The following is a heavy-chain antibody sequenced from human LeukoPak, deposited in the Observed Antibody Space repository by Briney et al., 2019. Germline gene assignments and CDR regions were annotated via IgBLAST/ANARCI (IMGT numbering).Heavy chain of an antibody. Sequence: GASVKVSCKASGGTFSCYAISWVRQAPGQGLEWMGGIIPIFGTANYAQKFQGRVTITTDESTSTAYMELSSLRSEDTAVYYCASFLVTAAGNWFDPWGQGTLVTVSS. V-gene: IGHV1-69*05. CDR1: GGTFSCYA. CDR3: ASFLVTAAGNWFDP. J-gene: IGHJ5*02. D-gene: IGHD6-13*01. CDR2: IIPIFGTA.